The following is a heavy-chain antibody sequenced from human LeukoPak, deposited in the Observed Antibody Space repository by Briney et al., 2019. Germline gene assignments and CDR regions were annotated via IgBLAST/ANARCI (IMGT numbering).Heavy chain of an antibody. CDR2: MYDGGST. CDR1: GFTVSSHY. CDR3: ARLPSY. J-gene: IGHJ4*02. V-gene: IGHV3-66*02. Sequence: GGSLRLSCAASGFTVSSHYTTWVRHAPGKGLEWVSVMYDGGSTYYADSVKGRFTISRDSSKNTLYLQMNSLRVEDTAVYYCARLPSYWGRGTLVTVSS.